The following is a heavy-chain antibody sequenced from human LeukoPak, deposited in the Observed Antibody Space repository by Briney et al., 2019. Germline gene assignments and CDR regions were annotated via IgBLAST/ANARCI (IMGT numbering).Heavy chain of an antibody. CDR1: GFTFSSYW. J-gene: IGHJ5*02. CDR3: ARHYAAGTWWFDP. V-gene: IGHV3-7*03. D-gene: IGHD6-13*01. CDR2: TNQDGSVK. Sequence: GGSLRLSCAASGFTFSSYWMSWARQAPGEGLEWVANTNQDGSVKSYVDSMKGRFTISRDNTKNTLYLQMNDLRAEDTALYHCARHYAAGTWWFDPWGQGTLVTVSS.